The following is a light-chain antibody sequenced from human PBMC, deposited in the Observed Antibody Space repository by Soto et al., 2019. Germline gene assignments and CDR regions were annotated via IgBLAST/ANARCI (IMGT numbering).Light chain of an antibody. V-gene: IGKV2-30*01. CDR2: KVS. J-gene: IGKJ2*01. CDR3: MQGTHWPPYT. Sequence: DVVVTQSPLSLPVTLGQPASISCRSSQSLVYSDGNTYLNWFQQRPGQSPRRLIYKVSNRDSGVPDRVSGSGSGTDFTLKISRVEAEDVGVYYCMQGTHWPPYTFGQGTKLEIK. CDR1: QSLVYSDGNTY.